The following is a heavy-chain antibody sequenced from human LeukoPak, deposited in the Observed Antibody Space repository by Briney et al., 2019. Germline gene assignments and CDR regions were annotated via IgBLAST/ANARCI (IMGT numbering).Heavy chain of an antibody. CDR1: GGTFSSYV. CDR3: ARVRPPEYCSSTSCYTHYYYYYGMDV. D-gene: IGHD2-2*02. Sequence: SVKVSCKASGGTFSSYVISWVRQAPGQGLEWMGGIIPIFGTVNYAQKFQGRVTITADESTSTAYMELSGLRSEDTAVYYCARVRPPEYCSSTSCYTHYYYYYGMDVWGQGTTVTVSS. J-gene: IGHJ6*02. V-gene: IGHV1-69*13. CDR2: IIPIFGTV.